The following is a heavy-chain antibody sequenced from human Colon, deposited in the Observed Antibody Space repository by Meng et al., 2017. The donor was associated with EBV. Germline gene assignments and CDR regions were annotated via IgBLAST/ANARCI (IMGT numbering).Heavy chain of an antibody. CDR1: GGSFRDYY. J-gene: IGHJ5*02. CDR2: IDHRGNT. CDR3: ARRGPSGNFSP. V-gene: IGHV4-34*01. D-gene: IGHD3-10*01. Sequence: QWQPQQWGAGLLKPSETLSRSCAVYGGSFRDYYWTWIRHPPGKGLEWIGEIDHRGNTKYNPSLKSRVTISLDTSKKQFSLKVSSVTAADSAVYYCARRGPSGNFSPWSQGALVTVSS.